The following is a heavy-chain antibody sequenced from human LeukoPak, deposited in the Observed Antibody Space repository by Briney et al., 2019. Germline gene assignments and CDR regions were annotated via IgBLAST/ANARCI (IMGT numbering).Heavy chain of an antibody. CDR1: GFTFSSYS. D-gene: IGHD4-23*01. CDR3: AREDDYGGNCVDY. Sequence: GGSLRLSCAVSGFTFSSYSMNWVRQAPGKGLEWVSSISSSSSYIYYADSVKGRFTISRDNAKNSLYVQMNSLRAEDTAVYYCAREDDYGGNCVDYWGQGTLVTVSS. V-gene: IGHV3-21*01. J-gene: IGHJ4*02. CDR2: ISSSSSYI.